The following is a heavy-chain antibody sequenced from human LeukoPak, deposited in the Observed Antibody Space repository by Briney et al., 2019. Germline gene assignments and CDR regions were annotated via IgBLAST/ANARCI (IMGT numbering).Heavy chain of an antibody. J-gene: IGHJ4*02. CDR3: ARQGRYMAASGTPNFDY. V-gene: IGHV4-59*08. CDR1: GGSISPYY. CDR2: IYYSGST. D-gene: IGHD6-13*01. Sequence: SETLSLTCTVSGGSISPYYWSWIRQPPGKGLEWLGYIYYSGSTNYNPSLKSRVTISVGTSKNQFSLRLSSVTAADTAVYYCARQGRYMAASGTPNFDYWGQGTLVTVSS.